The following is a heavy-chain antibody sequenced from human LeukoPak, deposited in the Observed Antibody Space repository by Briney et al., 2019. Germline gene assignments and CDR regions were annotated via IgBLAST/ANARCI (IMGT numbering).Heavy chain of an antibody. CDR3: AIMHGYYDGSGYWVQ. Sequence: GSLRLSCAASGFTFGSYGMSWVRQAPGKGLEWVSFITPNADRTSYADSVEGRFTISRDNPRNTLYMQMNSLRDEDTAVYYCAIMHGYYDGSGYWVQWGQGTLVTVSS. CDR2: ITPNADRT. D-gene: IGHD3-22*01. V-gene: IGHV3-23*01. J-gene: IGHJ1*01. CDR1: GFTFGSYG.